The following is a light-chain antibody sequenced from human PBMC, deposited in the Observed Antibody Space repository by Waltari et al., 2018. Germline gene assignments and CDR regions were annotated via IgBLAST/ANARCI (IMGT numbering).Light chain of an antibody. CDR2: SND. CDR1: YSNIGSNI. CDR3: ATWDDRLTGVV. J-gene: IGLJ2*01. Sequence: QSVLTQPPSASGTPGQRVTISCSGTYSNIGSNIVTWYQQLPGMAPKLLIYSNDYRPSGVPDRFSGSKSGTSASLASSGLQSEDEADYYCATWDDRLTGVVFGGGTRVTVL. V-gene: IGLV1-44*01.